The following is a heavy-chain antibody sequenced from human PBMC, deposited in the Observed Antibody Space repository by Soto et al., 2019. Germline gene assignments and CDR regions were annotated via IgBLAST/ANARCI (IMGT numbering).Heavy chain of an antibody. D-gene: IGHD1-26*01. CDR2: INPNSGGT. J-gene: IGHJ4*02. CDR1: GYTFTGYY. Sequence: QVQLVQSGAEVKKPGASVKVSCKASGYTFTGYYMHWVRQAPRQGLEWMGWINPNSGGTNYAQKFQGWVTTTRDTSISTAYMELSRLRSDDTGVYYCARSKLGLANDYWGQGTLVIVSS. CDR3: ARSKLGLANDY. V-gene: IGHV1-2*04.